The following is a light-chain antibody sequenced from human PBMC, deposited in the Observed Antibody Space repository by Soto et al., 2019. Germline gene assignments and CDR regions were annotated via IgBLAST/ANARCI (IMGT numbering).Light chain of an antibody. J-gene: IGLJ1*01. V-gene: IGLV1-44*01. Sequence: QSARTQPPSASGTTGQRLSIMRSFSSSNSGGNTVNWYQQVPGTATKPLIYSEDQRPSGVPDRFSGAKSATSASLAISGLQSEDGADYYCAAWDDSLNGYVFGTGTKVTVL. CDR3: AAWDDSLNGYV. CDR1: SSNSGGNT. CDR2: SED.